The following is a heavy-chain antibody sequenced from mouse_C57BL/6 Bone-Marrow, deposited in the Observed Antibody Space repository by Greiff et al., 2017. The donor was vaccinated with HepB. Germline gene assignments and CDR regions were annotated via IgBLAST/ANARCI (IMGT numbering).Heavy chain of an antibody. CDR2: INSDGGST. V-gene: IGHV5-2*03. J-gene: IGHJ3*01. D-gene: IGHD2-4*01. CDR1: EYEFPSHD. CDR3: ARRDYEYLFAY. Sequence: EVKLMESGGGLVQPGESLKLSCESNEYEFPSHDMSWVRKTPEKRLELVAAINSDGGSTYYPDTMERRFIISRDNTKKTLYLQMSSRRSEDTALYYCARRDYEYLFAYWGQGTLVTVSA.